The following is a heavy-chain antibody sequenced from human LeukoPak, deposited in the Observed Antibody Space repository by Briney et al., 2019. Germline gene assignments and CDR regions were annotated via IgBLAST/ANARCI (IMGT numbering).Heavy chain of an antibody. V-gene: IGHV3-49*04. J-gene: IGHJ5*02. CDR3: TRIWNNWFDP. Sequence: GGSLRLSCSAPGFSFGDYGMNWVRQAPGQGLEWVGLIRSKGYGETREYAASVSGRFIISRDNSKSIVYLQMNSLKTEDTAVYYCTRIWNNWFDPWGQGTLVTVSS. CDR2: IRSKGYGETR. CDR1: GFSFGDYG. D-gene: IGHD1-1*01.